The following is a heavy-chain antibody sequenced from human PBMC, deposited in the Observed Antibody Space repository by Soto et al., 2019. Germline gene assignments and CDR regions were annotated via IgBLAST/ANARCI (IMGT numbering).Heavy chain of an antibody. J-gene: IGHJ4*02. V-gene: IGHV4-59*01. Sequence: PSETLSLTCTVSGGSISSYYWSWIRQPPGKGLEWIGYIYYSGSTNYNPSLKSRVTISVDTSKNQFSLKLSSVTAADTAVYYCAKGYCSGGSCYGFDDWGQGTLVTVAS. CDR2: IYYSGST. D-gene: IGHD2-15*01. CDR3: AKGYCSGGSCYGFDD. CDR1: GGSISSYY.